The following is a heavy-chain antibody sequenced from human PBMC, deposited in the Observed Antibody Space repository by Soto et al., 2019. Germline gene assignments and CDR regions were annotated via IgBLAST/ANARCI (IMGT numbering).Heavy chain of an antibody. V-gene: IGHV1-3*01. CDR3: ARQWGCASKYCSSGQDYYYYGMDV. J-gene: IGHJ6*02. Sequence: ASVKVSCKASGYTFTSYAMHWVRQAPGQRLEWMGWINAGNGNTKYSQKFQGRVTITRDTSASTAYMELSSLRSEDTAVYYCARQWGCASKYCSSGQDYYYYGMDVWGQGTTVTVSS. CDR1: GYTFTSYA. D-gene: IGHD2-15*01. CDR2: INAGNGNT.